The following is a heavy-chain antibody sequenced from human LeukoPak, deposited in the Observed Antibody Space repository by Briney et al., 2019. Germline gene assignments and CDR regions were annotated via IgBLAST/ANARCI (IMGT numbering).Heavy chain of an antibody. CDR2: INSDGSST. V-gene: IGHV3-74*01. Sequence: GGSLTLSCAVCGFPFSRFLMHWVRDAPGEGLVWVSRINSDGSSTSYADSVKRRFTISRDNTTNTLYLQMNSLRAEDTVVYYCVRGSGSPAPFFDFWGQGTLVTVSS. CDR3: VRGSGSPAPFFDF. D-gene: IGHD1-26*01. J-gene: IGHJ4*02. CDR1: GFPFSRFL.